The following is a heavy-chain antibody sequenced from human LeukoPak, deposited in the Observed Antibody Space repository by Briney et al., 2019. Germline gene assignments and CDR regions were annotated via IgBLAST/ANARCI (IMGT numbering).Heavy chain of an antibody. CDR1: GGSFSGYY. D-gene: IGHD3-9*01. V-gene: IGHV4-34*01. CDR3: AGESKLRYFGPGGMDV. Sequence: TPSETLSLTCAVYGGSFSGYYWSWIRQPPGKGLEWIGEINHSGSTNYNPSLKSRVTISVDTSKNQFSLKLSSVTAADTAVYYCAGESKLRYFGPGGMDVWGQGTTVTVSS. CDR2: INHSGST. J-gene: IGHJ6*02.